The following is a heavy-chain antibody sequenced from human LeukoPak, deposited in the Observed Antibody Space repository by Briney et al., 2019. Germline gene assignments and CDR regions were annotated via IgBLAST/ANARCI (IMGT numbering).Heavy chain of an antibody. CDR1: GGSISSGSYY. Sequence: SQTLSLTCTVSGGSISSGSYYWSWIRQPAGKGLEWIGRIYTSGSTNYNPSLKSRVTISVDTSKNQFSLKLSSVTAADTAVYYCARSYGYSSSWYGSDWFDPWGQGTMVAVSS. D-gene: IGHD6-13*01. V-gene: IGHV4-61*02. CDR3: ARSYGYSSSWYGSDWFDP. CDR2: IYTSGST. J-gene: IGHJ3*01.